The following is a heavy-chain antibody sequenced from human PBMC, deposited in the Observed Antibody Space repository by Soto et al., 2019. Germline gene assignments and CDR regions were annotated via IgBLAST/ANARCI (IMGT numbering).Heavy chain of an antibody. Sequence: QLQLQESGPGLVKASETLSLTCTVSGDSISRSANYWGWVRQSPGRGLEWIGSFYSGGKTYFNPSLKSRVALSADTSKNELSLRLSSVTATDTATYYCAKHPFNPLVTPYWYFDVWGHGTPVAVS. CDR3: AKHPFNPLVTPYWYFDV. V-gene: IGHV4-39*01. CDR2: FYSGGKT. J-gene: IGHJ2*01. D-gene: IGHD3-16*02. CDR1: GDSISRSANY.